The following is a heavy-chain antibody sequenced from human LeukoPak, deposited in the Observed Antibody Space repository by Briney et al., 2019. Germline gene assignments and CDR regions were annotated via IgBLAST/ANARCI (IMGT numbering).Heavy chain of an antibody. CDR1: GYTFTSYD. CDR3: AREALAYGSGNRDY. D-gene: IGHD3-10*01. V-gene: IGHV1-8*01. Sequence: ASVKVSCKASGYTFTSYDINWVRQATGQGLEWMGWMNPNSGNTGYAQKFQGRVTMTRYTSISTAYMELSSLRAEDTAVYYCAREALAYGSGNRDYWGQGTLVTVSS. CDR2: MNPNSGNT. J-gene: IGHJ4*02.